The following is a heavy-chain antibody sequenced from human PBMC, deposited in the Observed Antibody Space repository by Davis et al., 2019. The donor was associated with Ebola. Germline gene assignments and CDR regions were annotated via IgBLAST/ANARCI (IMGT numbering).Heavy chain of an antibody. CDR3: SKDGYYDYVWGTDRFED. D-gene: IGHD3-16*01. Sequence: PGGSLRLSCAASGFTFSDYYMIWVRQAPGKGLEWVSGISGSGGSTYYADSAKGRFTISRDSSKNTLYLQMNSLRAEDTATYYCSKDGYYDYVWGTDRFEDWGQGALVTVSS. CDR2: ISGSGGST. J-gene: IGHJ4*02. CDR1: GFTFSDYY. V-gene: IGHV3-23*01.